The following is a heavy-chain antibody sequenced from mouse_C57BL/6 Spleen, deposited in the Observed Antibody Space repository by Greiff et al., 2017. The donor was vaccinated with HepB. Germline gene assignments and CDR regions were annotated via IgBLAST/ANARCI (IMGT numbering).Heavy chain of an antibody. Sequence: QVQLKQSGAELARPGASVKLSCKASGYTFTSYGISWVKQRTGQGLEWIGEIYPRSGNTYYNEKFKGKATLTADKSSSTAYMELRSLTSEDSAVYFWARWPDDYDGGSDYWGQGTTLTVSS. CDR2: IYPRSGNT. J-gene: IGHJ2*01. CDR3: ARWPDDYDGGSDY. V-gene: IGHV1-81*01. D-gene: IGHD2-4*01. CDR1: GYTFTSYG.